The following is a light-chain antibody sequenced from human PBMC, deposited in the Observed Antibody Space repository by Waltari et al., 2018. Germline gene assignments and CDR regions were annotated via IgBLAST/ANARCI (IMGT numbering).Light chain of an antibody. CDR2: EVT. CDR3: SSYTRRNTPSSV. J-gene: IGLJ1*01. Sequence: QSALTQPASVSGSPGQSITISCTGTSSDIGGYDYVSWYQQHPGKAPKLLIYEVTNRPSRVSHRFSGSKSGNTASLAISGLQPEDEADYYCSSYTRRNTPSSVFGTGTQVTVL. V-gene: IGLV2-14*01. CDR1: SSDIGGYDY.